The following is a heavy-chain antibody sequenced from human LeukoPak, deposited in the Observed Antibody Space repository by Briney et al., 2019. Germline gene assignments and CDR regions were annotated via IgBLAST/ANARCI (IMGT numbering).Heavy chain of an antibody. CDR1: GYTFTSYG. CDR3: ARVYYDSSGYYDLPSWFDP. J-gene: IGHJ5*02. V-gene: IGHV1-18*01. Sequence: ASVKVSCKASGYTFTSYGISWVRQAPGRGLEWMGWISAYNGNTNYAQKLQGRVTMTTDTSTSTAYMELRSLRSDDTAVYYCARVYYDSSGYYDLPSWFDPWGQGTLVTVSS. D-gene: IGHD3-22*01. CDR2: ISAYNGNT.